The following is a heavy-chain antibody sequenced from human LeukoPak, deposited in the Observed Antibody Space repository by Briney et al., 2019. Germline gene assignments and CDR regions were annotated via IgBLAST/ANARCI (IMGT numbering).Heavy chain of an antibody. CDR2: IYTSGST. J-gene: IGHJ4*02. D-gene: IGHD6-19*01. CDR1: GGSVSIGSYY. CDR3: ARDGWAGTDY. V-gene: IGHV4-61*02. Sequence: SETLSLTCTVSGGSVSIGSYYWSWIRQPAGKGLEWIGRIYTSGSTNYNPSVKSRDTISVDTSKNQYSLKLSSETAADTDVYYCARDGWAGTDYWGQGTLVTVSS.